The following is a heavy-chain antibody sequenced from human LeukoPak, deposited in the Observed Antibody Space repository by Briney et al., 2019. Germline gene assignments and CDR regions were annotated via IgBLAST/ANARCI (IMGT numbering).Heavy chain of an antibody. D-gene: IGHD1-1*01. CDR2: ISNSGST. CDR1: GGSMSSYY. Sequence: SETLSLTCTVSGGSMSSYYWSWIRQPPGEGLEWIGYISNSGSTNYNPSLKSRVTISVDTSKNQLSLKLSSVTAADTAVYHCVRLQPNTGEWAFDIWGQGTMVSVSS. V-gene: IGHV4-59*01. CDR3: VRLQPNTGEWAFDI. J-gene: IGHJ3*02.